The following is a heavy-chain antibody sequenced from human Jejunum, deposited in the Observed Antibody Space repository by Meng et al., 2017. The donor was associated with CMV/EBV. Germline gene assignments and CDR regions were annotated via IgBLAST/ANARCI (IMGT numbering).Heavy chain of an antibody. J-gene: IGHJ5*02. CDR2: IHDSGST. CDR1: GGSISSGGYY. V-gene: IGHV4-31*03. Sequence: HVHLQESGPGLVKPSQTLSLPVPVSGGSISSGGYYWRWIRQHPGKGLEWIGYIHDSGSTYYNPSLKSRVTISADTSKNQFSLKLSSVTAADTAVYYCARASYGSGSPLGESWFDPWGQGTLVTVSS. D-gene: IGHD3-10*01. CDR3: ARASYGSGSPLGESWFDP.